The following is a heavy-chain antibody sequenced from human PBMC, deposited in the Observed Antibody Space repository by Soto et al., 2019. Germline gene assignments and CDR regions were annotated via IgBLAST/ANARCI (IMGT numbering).Heavy chain of an antibody. CDR1: GFSFRNYA. V-gene: IGHV3-23*01. CDR2: ISGSGGST. D-gene: IGHD2-21*02. CDR3: AQGLGECSGDDWSSNYFDY. J-gene: IGHJ4*02. Sequence: EVQLLESGGGLVQPGGSLRLYCAASGFSFRNYAMTWVRQVPGEGLQWVSVISGSGGSTYYADSVKGRFIISIDNSKSTLYLRMNSLRGDDTAVYHCAQGLGECSGDDWSSNYFDYWGQGSLVTVSS.